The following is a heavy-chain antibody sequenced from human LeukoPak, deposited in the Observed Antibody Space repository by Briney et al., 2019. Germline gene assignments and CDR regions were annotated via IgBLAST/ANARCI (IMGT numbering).Heavy chain of an antibody. CDR3: ARPYRGAFDI. Sequence: PSETLSLTCTVSGGSISSGGYYWSWIRQHPGKGLEWIGYIYYSGSTNYNPSLKSRVTISVDTSKNQFSLKLSSVTAADTAVYYCARPYRGAFDIWGQGTMVTVSS. CDR1: GGSISSGGYY. CDR2: IYYSGST. V-gene: IGHV4-61*08. J-gene: IGHJ3*02. D-gene: IGHD1-26*01.